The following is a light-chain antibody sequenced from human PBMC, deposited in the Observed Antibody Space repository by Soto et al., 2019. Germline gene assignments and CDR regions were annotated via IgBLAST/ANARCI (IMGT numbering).Light chain of an antibody. J-gene: IGKJ2*01. V-gene: IGKV4-1*01. CDR1: LSVFYSSMNENY. CDR2: WAS. CDR3: QQYYATPHT. Sequence: DIVMTQSPDSLAVSLGERATINCKSSLSVFYSSMNENYVAWYQQKPGQPPKLLIYWASTRESGVPDRFSGCGSGTEFTLTISSLQTEDVAVYYCQQYYATPHTFGQGTKLELK.